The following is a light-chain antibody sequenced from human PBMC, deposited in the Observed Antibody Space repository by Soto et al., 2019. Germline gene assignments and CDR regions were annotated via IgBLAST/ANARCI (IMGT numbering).Light chain of an antibody. CDR2: DVS. J-gene: IGLJ1*01. CDR1: SSDVGGYNY. V-gene: IGLV2-14*01. Sequence: QSVLTQPASVSGSPGQSITISCTGTSSDVGGYNYVSWYQQHPGKAPKLMIYDVSNRPSVVSNRFSGSKSGNTASLTISGLQAEDEADYYCSSYTSSSTDVFGTGTKLTVL. CDR3: SSYTSSSTDV.